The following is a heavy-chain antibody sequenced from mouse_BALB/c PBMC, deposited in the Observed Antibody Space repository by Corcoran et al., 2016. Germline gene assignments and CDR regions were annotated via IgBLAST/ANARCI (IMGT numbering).Heavy chain of an antibody. CDR1: GYTFTNYG. CDR3: AREPYAMDY. CDR2: INTYTGEP. J-gene: IGHJ4*01. Sequence: QIQLVQSGPELKKPGEKVKISCKASGYTFTNYGMNWVKQAQGKGLKWMGWINTYTGEPTYDDDFKGRFAFSLATAASTAYLQINNLKNEDTATYFCAREPYAMDYWGQGTSVTVSS. V-gene: IGHV9-3-1*01.